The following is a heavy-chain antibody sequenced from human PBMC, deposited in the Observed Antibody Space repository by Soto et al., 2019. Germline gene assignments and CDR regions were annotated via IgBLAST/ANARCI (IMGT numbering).Heavy chain of an antibody. V-gene: IGHV3-23*01. CDR1: GFSFTSYA. CDR3: ARDVGAYYDSSGYYEY. D-gene: IGHD3-22*01. Sequence: HPGGSLRLSCAASGFSFTSYAMSWVRQAPGTGLEWVSAISGRGGSTYYADSVKGRFTISRDSSKNTLYLQMNSLRAEDTAVYYCARDVGAYYDSSGYYEYWGQGTLVTVSS. CDR2: ISGRGGST. J-gene: IGHJ4*02.